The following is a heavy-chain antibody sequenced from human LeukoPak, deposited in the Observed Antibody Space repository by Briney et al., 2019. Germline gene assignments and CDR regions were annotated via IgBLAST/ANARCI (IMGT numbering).Heavy chain of an antibody. V-gene: IGHV1-18*01. CDR1: GYTFTSYG. Sequence: ASVKVSCKDSGYTFTSYGISWVRQAPGQGLEWMGWISAYNGNTNYAQKLQGRVTMTTDTSTSTAYMELRSLRSDDTAVYYCARAGDQLLRYFDWLSPYYGYCFDYWGQGTLVTVSS. CDR2: ISAYNGNT. D-gene: IGHD3-9*01. J-gene: IGHJ4*02. CDR3: ARAGDQLLRYFDWLSPYYGYCFDY.